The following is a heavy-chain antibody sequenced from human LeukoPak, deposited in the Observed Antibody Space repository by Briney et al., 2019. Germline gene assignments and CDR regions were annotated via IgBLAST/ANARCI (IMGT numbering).Heavy chain of an antibody. Sequence: PSETLSLTCTVSGGSISSYYWSWIRQPPGKGLEWIGYIYYSGSTNYNPSLKSRVTISVDTSKNQFSLKLSSVTAADTAVYYCARLNSYGYFFDYWGQGTLVTVSS. V-gene: IGHV4-59*08. J-gene: IGHJ4*02. CDR2: IYYSGST. CDR3: ARLNSYGYFFDY. CDR1: GGSISSYY. D-gene: IGHD5-18*01.